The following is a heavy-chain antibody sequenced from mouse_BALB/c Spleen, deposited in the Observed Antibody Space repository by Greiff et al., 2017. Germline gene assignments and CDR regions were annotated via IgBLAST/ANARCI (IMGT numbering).Heavy chain of an antibody. Sequence: VKVIESGPGLVAPSQSLSITCTVSGFSLTSYGVHWVRQPPGKGLEWLGVIWAGGSTNYNSALMSRLSISKDNSKSQVFLKMNSLQTDDTAMYYCARDPGNYYAMDYWGQGTSVTVSS. CDR3: ARDPGNYYAMDY. CDR1: GFSLTSYG. CDR2: IWAGGST. J-gene: IGHJ4*01. V-gene: IGHV2-9*02. D-gene: IGHD2-1*01.